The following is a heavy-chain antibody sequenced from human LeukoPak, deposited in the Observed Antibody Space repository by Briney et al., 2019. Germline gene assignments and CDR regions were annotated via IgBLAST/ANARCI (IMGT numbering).Heavy chain of an antibody. J-gene: IGHJ3*02. Sequence: SGGSLRLSCAASGFSFSDHYMDWVRQAPGKGLEWVGRTSDKANSYTTEYAASVKGRFTVSRDDSKNSLYLQMNSLKTEDTAVYYCARVGRFLEWLHDAFDIWGQGTMVNVSS. D-gene: IGHD3-3*01. CDR3: ARVGRFLEWLHDAFDI. CDR2: TSDKANSYTT. V-gene: IGHV3-72*01. CDR1: GFSFSDHY.